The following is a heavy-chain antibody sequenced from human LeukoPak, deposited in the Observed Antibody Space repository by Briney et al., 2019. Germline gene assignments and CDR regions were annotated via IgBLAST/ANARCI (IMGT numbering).Heavy chain of an antibody. V-gene: IGHV3-23*01. CDR3: AKEPEEVLRYFDY. CDR2: ISGSGGST. Sequence: GGSLRLSCAASEFTFSSYSMNWVHQAPGKGLEWVSAISGSGGSTYYADSVKGRFTISRDNSKNTLYLQMNSLRAEDTAVYYCAKEPEEVLRYFDYWGQGTLVTVSS. CDR1: EFTFSSYS. J-gene: IGHJ4*02. D-gene: IGHD5/OR15-5a*01.